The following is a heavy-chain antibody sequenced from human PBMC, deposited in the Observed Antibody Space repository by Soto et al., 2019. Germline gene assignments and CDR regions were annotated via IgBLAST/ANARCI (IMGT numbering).Heavy chain of an antibody. CDR2: IFSNDEK. D-gene: IGHD6-19*01. V-gene: IGHV2-26*01. Sequence: SGPVLVKPTETLTLTCTVSGFSLSNGKVGVSWIRQPPGKALEWLAHIFSNDEKSYRTSLKSRLTISEDTSKSQVVLTMTNVDPVDTATYYCARILFGRSVAGGYFYMDVWGKGTTVTVSS. CDR3: ARILFGRSVAGGYFYMDV. CDR1: GFSLSNGKVG. J-gene: IGHJ6*03.